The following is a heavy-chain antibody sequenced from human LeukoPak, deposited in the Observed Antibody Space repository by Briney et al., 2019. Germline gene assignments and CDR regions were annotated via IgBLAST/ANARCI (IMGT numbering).Heavy chain of an antibody. CDR2: IHYSGNT. J-gene: IGHJ4*02. Sequence: PSETLSLTCTVSGGSISSYYWSWIRQPPGKGLEWIGYIHYSGNTNYNPSLKSRVTISVDTSKNQFSLKVNSVTAADTAVYYCARRASGVLYFDYRGQGTLVTVSS. CDR3: ARRASGVLYFDY. V-gene: IGHV4-59*08. CDR1: GGSISSYY. D-gene: IGHD7-27*01.